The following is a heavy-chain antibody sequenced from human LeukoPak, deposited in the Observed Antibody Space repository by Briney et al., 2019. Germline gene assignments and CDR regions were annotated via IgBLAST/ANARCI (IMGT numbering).Heavy chain of an antibody. CDR1: GYTFSTYE. CDR2: KHPNSGDT. V-gene: IGHV1-8*01. Sequence: ASVKVSCKTSGYTFSTYEINWVRQAAGQGLEWMGWKHPNSGDTDYAQKFQGRVTMTRDTSINTVYMELSSLRSEDTAVYYCTRGPRNDPWGQGTLVTVSS. J-gene: IGHJ5*02. CDR3: TRGPRNDP. D-gene: IGHD1-14*01.